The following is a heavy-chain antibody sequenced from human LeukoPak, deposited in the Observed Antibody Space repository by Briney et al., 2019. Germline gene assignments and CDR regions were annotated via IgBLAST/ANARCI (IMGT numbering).Heavy chain of an antibody. V-gene: IGHV3-48*02. CDR2: ISSSRGTI. CDR3: ARDMTFCSGSSCYSLGFDI. J-gene: IGHJ3*02. CDR1: GFTFSAYN. D-gene: IGHD2-15*01. Sequence: PGGSLRLSCAASGFTFSAYNMNWVRQAPGKGLEWFSYISSSRGTIYYADSVKGRFTISRDNAKNSLYLQMNSLRDEDTAVYYCARDMTFCSGSSCYSLGFDIWGQGTMVTVS.